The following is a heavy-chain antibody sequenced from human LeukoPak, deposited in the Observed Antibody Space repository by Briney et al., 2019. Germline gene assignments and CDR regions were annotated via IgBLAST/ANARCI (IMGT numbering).Heavy chain of an antibody. CDR1: GGSFSGYY. J-gene: IGHJ3*02. CDR2: INHSGST. V-gene: IGHV4-34*01. CDR3: ARIADAFDI. D-gene: IGHD2-21*01. Sequence: SETLSLTCAVYGGSFSGYYWRWVRQPPGKGLEGIGEINHSGSTNYTPSRKSPVTISVDTSNNQFSLKLSSVTAADTAVYYCARIADAFDIWGQGTMVTVSS.